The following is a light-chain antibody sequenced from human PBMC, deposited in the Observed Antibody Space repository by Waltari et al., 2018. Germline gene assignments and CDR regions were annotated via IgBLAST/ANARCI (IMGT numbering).Light chain of an antibody. V-gene: IGKV1-5*03. Sequence: DIQMTQSPSTLSASEGDRVTITCRASQSLNNWLAWYQQKPGKAPKLLIYKASSLESGVPSRFSGSGSGTEFTLTISSLQPDDFATYYCKQYNGCSPCTFGQGTKLEIK. CDR3: KQYNGCSPCT. J-gene: IGKJ2*02. CDR1: QSLNNW. CDR2: KAS.